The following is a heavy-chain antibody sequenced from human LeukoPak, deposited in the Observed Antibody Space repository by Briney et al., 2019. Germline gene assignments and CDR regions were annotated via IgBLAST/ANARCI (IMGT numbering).Heavy chain of an antibody. Sequence: PGGSLRLSCAASGLTFSSYEMNWVRQAPGKGLEWVSYISSSGSTIYYADSVKGRFTISRDNAKNSLYLQMNSLRAEDTAVYYWERVLSGGGRGFNIWGQGTMVTVSS. CDR1: GLTFSSYE. D-gene: IGHD3-16*01. J-gene: IGHJ3*02. CDR2: ISSSGSTI. V-gene: IGHV3-48*03. CDR3: ERVLSGGGRGFNI.